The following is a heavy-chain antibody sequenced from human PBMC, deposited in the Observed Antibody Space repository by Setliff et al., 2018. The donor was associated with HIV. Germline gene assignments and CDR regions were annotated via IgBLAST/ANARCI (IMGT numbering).Heavy chain of an antibody. J-gene: IGHJ5*02. V-gene: IGHV4-4*02. D-gene: IGHD2-15*01. CDR3: TGVGCSGGKCYWFDP. CDR2: IYHSGST. CDR1: GGSISNSNW. Sequence: PSETLSLTCAVSGGSISNSNWWSWVRQSPGKGLEWIGEIYHSGSTNYNPSLKSRVIISVDKSKNQFSLKLSSVTAADTAVYYCTGVGCSGGKCYWFDPWGQGTLVTVSS.